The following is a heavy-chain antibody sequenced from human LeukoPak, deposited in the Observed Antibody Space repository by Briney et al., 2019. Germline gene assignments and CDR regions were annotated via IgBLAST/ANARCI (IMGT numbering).Heavy chain of an antibody. D-gene: IGHD6-13*01. J-gene: IGHJ5*01. CDR3: ARAPGYSSSWWLDS. CDR2: INHGGST. CDR1: GGTFNDNY. V-gene: IGHV4-34*10. Sequence: SETLSLTCAVYGGTFNDNYWTWMRQPPGEKLEWIGEINHGGSTNYNPSLESRTTMSVDTSKNQFSLKVNSLTAADTAVYYCARAPGYSSSWWLDSWGQGTRVTVSS.